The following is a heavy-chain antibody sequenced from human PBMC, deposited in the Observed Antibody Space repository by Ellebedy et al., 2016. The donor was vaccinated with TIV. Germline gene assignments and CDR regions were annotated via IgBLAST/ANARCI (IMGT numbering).Heavy chain of an antibody. D-gene: IGHD5-18*01. CDR3: ARGRGYSYGYVSYYYYYMDV. J-gene: IGHJ6*03. V-gene: IGHV4-34*01. CDR2: INHSGST. Sequence: SETLSLTXAVYGGSFSGYYWSWIRQPPGKGLEWIGEINHSGSTNYNPSLKSRVTISVDTSKNQFSLKLSSVTAADTAVYYCARGRGYSYGYVSYYYYYMDVWGKGTTVTVSS. CDR1: GGSFSGYY.